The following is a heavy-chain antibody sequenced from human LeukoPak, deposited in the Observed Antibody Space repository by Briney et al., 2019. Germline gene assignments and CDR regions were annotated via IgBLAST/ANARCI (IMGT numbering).Heavy chain of an antibody. J-gene: IGHJ4*02. CDR3: AREGGSYYPHYYFHY. CDR2: IYHSGAT. Sequence: SETLSLTCSVSGDSISTTYYWAWVRRSPGKGLEWIGSIYHSGATDYNPSLKSRVTMSVDTSKNQFSLKLSSVTAADTAVYYCAREGGSYYPHYYFHYWGQGTLVTVSS. D-gene: IGHD1-26*01. CDR1: GDSISTTYY. V-gene: IGHV4-38-2*02.